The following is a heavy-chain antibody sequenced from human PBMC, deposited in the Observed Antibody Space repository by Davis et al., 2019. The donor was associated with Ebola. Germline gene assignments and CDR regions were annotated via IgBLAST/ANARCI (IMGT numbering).Heavy chain of an antibody. D-gene: IGHD2-8*02. V-gene: IGHV5-51*01. Sequence: GESLKISCKGLGYRASNNWLGWVRQTPGKGLEWMGVIYLDDSHTIYSPSFRGQVTFSADKSINTAYLQWSRLKASDTAKYYCARIGCAGGVCQSLSYFDYWGQGTQVTVSS. CDR1: GYRASNNW. CDR2: IYLDDSHT. CDR3: ARIGCAGGVCQSLSYFDY. J-gene: IGHJ4*02.